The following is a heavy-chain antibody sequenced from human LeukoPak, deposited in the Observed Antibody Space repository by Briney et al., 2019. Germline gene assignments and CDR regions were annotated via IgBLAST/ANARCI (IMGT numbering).Heavy chain of an antibody. J-gene: IGHJ5*02. CDR3: ARERIVGASSWFDP. D-gene: IGHD1-26*01. CDR2: IIPIFGTA. V-gene: IGHV1-69*13. CDR1: GGTFSSYA. Sequence: SVKASCKASGGTFSSYAISWVRQAPGQGLEWMGGIIPIFGTANYAQKFQGRVTITADGSTSTAYMELSSLRSEDTAVYYCARERIVGASSWFDPWGQGTLVTVSS.